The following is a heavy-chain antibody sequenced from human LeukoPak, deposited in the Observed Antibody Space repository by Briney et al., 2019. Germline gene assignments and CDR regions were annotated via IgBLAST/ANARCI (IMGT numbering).Heavy chain of an antibody. CDR3: AKDMSPRYSSGAFDY. Sequence: GGSLRLSCAASGFTFDDYAMHWVRQAPGKGLEWVSGISWNSGSIGYADSVRGRFTISRDNAKNSVYLQMNSLRAEDMALYYCAKDMSPRYSSGAFDYWGQGTLVTVSS. D-gene: IGHD6-25*01. V-gene: IGHV3-9*03. CDR1: GFTFDDYA. J-gene: IGHJ4*02. CDR2: ISWNSGSI.